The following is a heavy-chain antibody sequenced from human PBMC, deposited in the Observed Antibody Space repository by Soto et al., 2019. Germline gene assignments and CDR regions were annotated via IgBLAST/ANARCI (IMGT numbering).Heavy chain of an antibody. J-gene: IGHJ6*03. CDR1: GFSCASYA. CDR3: AVDYYYMDV. CDR2: ISSGSSTI. V-gene: IGHV3-48*01. Sequence: GGSLRLSCAASGFSCASYAMNWVRQATGKGLEWVSYISSGSSTIYYAESVKGRFTISRDNAKKSLFLQMNSLRAEDTAVYYCAVDYYYMDVWGKGTTVTVSS.